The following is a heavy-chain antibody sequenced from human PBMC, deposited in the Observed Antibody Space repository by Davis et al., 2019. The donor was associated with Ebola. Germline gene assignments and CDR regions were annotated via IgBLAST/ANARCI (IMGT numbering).Heavy chain of an antibody. Sequence: SETLSLTCTVSGGSISSYYWSWIRQPPGKGLEWIGEINHSGSTNYNPSLKSRVTISVDTSKNQFSLKLSSATAADTAVYYCARGGSVWDPWGQGTLVTVSS. V-gene: IGHV4-34*01. J-gene: IGHJ5*02. D-gene: IGHD2-21*01. CDR2: INHSGST. CDR1: GGSISSYY. CDR3: ARGGSVWDP.